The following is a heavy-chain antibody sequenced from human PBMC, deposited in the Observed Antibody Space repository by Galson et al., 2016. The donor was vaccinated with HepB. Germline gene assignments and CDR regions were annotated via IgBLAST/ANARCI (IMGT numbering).Heavy chain of an antibody. D-gene: IGHD2-2*01. CDR3: ATVKLTTWYSFDS. J-gene: IGHJ4*02. CDR2: IKGEADGGTT. Sequence: LSCAASGLTFPNAWMTWVRQAPGKGLEWVGRIKGEADGGTTEYAAPVKGRFYISRADSTHTLFLHMNSLRVEDGAVYYCATVKLTTWYSFDSWGQGTLVTVSS. V-gene: IGHV3-15*01. CDR1: GLTFPNAW.